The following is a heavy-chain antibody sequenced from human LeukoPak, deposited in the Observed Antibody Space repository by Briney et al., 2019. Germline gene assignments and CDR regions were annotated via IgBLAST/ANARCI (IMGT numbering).Heavy chain of an antibody. CDR3: AKGYLTAMVTRYDY. CDR1: GFTFSSYA. Sequence: PGGSLRLSCAASGFTFSSYAMSWVRQAPGKGLEWVSAISGSGGSTYCADSVKGRFTISRDNSKNTLYLQMNSLRAEDTAVYYCAKGYLTAMVTRYDYWGQGTLVTVSS. V-gene: IGHV3-23*01. J-gene: IGHJ4*02. CDR2: ISGSGGST. D-gene: IGHD5-18*01.